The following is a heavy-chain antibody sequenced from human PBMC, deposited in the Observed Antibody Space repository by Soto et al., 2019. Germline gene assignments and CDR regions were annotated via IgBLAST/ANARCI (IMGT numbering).Heavy chain of an antibody. CDR1: GFTFSSYA. CDR3: AKALIVGATTPFDY. CDR2: ISGSGVST. Sequence: EVQLLESGGGLVQPGGSLRLSCAASGFTFSSYAMSWVCQAPGTGLEWVSAISGSGVSTYYADSVKGRFTISRDNSKNTLYLQMNSLRAEDTAVYYCAKALIVGATTPFDYWGQGTLVTVSS. J-gene: IGHJ4*02. D-gene: IGHD1-26*01. V-gene: IGHV3-23*01.